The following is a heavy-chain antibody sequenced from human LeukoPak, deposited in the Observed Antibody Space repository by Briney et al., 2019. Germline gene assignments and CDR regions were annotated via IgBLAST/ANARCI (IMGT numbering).Heavy chain of an antibody. V-gene: IGHV3-21*01. D-gene: IGHD6-13*01. CDR2: ISSSSSYI. CDR3: ARDQSAADIDY. J-gene: IGHJ4*02. Sequence: PGGYLRLSCAASGFTFSSYSMNWVRRAPGKGLEWVSSISSSSSYIYYADSVKGRFTISRDNAKNSLYLQMNSLRAEDTAVYYCARDQSAADIDYWGQGTLVTVSS. CDR1: GFTFSSYS.